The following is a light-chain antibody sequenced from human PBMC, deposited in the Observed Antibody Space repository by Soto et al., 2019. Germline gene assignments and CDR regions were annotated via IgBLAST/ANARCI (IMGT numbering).Light chain of an antibody. Sequence: EIVLTQSPGSLSLSPGERATLSCRASLRVSSNSLAWYQQKPGQAPRLLIYGASNRATGIPDRFSGSGSGTDFTLTITRLEPEDFAVYYCQQFDRSPQTFGQGTKVEIK. J-gene: IGKJ1*01. V-gene: IGKV3-20*01. CDR3: QQFDRSPQT. CDR2: GAS. CDR1: LRVSSNS.